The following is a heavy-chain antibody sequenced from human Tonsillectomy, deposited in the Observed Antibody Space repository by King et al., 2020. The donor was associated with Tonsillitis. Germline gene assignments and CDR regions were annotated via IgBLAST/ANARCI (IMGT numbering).Heavy chain of an antibody. CDR1: GFTFSSYG. J-gene: IGHJ4*02. CDR3: AKSKDIVLVTAIGGFDY. D-gene: IGHD2-21*02. CDR2: ISYDGSNK. Sequence: VQLVESGGGVVQPGRSLRLSCAASGFTFSSYGMHWVRQAPGKGLEWVAVISYDGSNKYYADSVKGRFTISRDNSKNTLYLQMNSLRAEDTAVYYCAKSKDIVLVTAIGGFDYWGKGTRVTVSS. V-gene: IGHV3-30*18.